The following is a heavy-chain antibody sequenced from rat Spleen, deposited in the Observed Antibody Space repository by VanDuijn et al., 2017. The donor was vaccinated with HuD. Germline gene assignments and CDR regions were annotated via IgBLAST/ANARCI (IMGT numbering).Heavy chain of an antibody. V-gene: IGHV5-29*01. Sequence: EVQLVESGGGLVQPGRSLKLSCAASGFTFNNYGMAWVRQVPTKGLEWVATLSYDGFTTYYRDSVRGRFTVSRENAKSTLYLLMDSLRSEDTATYYCARQDTSGYSNWFAYWGQGTLVTVSS. CDR1: GFTFNNYG. CDR3: ARQDTSGYSNWFAY. J-gene: IGHJ3*01. D-gene: IGHD4-3*01. CDR2: LSYDGFTT.